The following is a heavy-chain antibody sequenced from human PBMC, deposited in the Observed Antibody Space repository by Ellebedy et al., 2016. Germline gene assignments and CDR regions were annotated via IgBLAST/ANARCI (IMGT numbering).Heavy chain of an antibody. Sequence: ASVKVSCXASGYTFTSYYMHWVRQAPGQGLEWMGIINPSGGSTSYAQKFQGRVTMTRDTSTSTVYMELSSLRSEDTAVYYCAREVVAATLTYYYGMDVWGQGTTVTVSS. CDR2: INPSGGST. CDR1: GYTFTSYY. V-gene: IGHV1-46*01. J-gene: IGHJ6*02. D-gene: IGHD2-15*01. CDR3: AREVVAATLTYYYGMDV.